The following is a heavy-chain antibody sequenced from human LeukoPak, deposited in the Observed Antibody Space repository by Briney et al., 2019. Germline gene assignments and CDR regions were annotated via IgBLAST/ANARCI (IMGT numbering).Heavy chain of an antibody. V-gene: IGHV4-4*02. Sequence: SQTLSLTCGVSGGSITSENWRYWIRQPPGKGPEWIAEIYHRGLTNYSPSLKSRVIISMDKSRNQFSLHLTSVTAADTAVYFCARGGGYYFDYWGEGVLVTVSS. CDR1: GGSITSENW. CDR2: IYHRGLT. D-gene: IGHD2-15*01. CDR3: ARGGGYYFDY. J-gene: IGHJ4*02.